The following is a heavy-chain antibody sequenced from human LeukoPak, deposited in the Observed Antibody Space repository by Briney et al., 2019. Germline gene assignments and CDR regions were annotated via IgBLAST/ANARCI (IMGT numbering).Heavy chain of an antibody. CDR1: RFTFSSYW. Sequence: GGSLRLSCAASRFTFSSYWMHWVRQAPGKGLVWVSRINSDGSSTSYADSVKGRFTISRDNAKNTLYLQMNSLRAEDTAVYYCARAIRGYYYYYMDVWGKGTTVTVSS. CDR3: ARAIRGYYYYYMDV. D-gene: IGHD3-10*01. J-gene: IGHJ6*03. CDR2: INSDGSST. V-gene: IGHV3-74*01.